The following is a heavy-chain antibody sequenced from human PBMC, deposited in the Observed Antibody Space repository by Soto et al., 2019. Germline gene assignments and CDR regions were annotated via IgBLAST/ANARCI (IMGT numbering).Heavy chain of an antibody. Sequence: QEQLQESGPGLVKPSETLSLTCTVSGGSISSYYWSWIRQPPGKGLEWIGYIYYSGSTNYNPSLKSRVTISVDTPKNQFSLKLSSVTAADTAVYYCARSPQWLVNWFDPWGQGTLVTVSS. CDR1: GGSISSYY. J-gene: IGHJ5*02. D-gene: IGHD6-19*01. V-gene: IGHV4-59*08. CDR2: IYYSGST. CDR3: ARSPQWLVNWFDP.